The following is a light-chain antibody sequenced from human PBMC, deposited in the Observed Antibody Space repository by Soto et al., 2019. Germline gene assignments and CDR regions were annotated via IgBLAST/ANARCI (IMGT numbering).Light chain of an antibody. CDR1: SL. J-gene: IGLJ2*01. V-gene: IGLV2-23*01. CDR2: EGS. Sequence: QSVLTQPASVSGSPGQSITISCTGTSLVSWYQQHPGKAPKLMIYEGSKRPSGVSNRFSGSKSGNTASLTISGLQAEDDADYSCCSYTGSSTVVFGGGTKLTVL. CDR3: CSYTGSSTVV.